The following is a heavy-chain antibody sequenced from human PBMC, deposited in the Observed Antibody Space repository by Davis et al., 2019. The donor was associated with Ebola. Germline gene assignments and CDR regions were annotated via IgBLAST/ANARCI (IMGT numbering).Heavy chain of an antibody. V-gene: IGHV3-49*04. Sequence: GESLKISCAASGFTFSSYAMSWVRQAPGKGLEWVGFIRSKAYGGTTEYAASVKGRFTISRDDSKSIAYLQMNSLKTEDTAVYYCTRGDYYDSSGWYYYYYGMDVWGQGTTVTVSS. CDR3: TRGDYYDSSGWYYYYYGMDV. J-gene: IGHJ6*02. CDR2: IRSKAYGGTT. D-gene: IGHD3-22*01. CDR1: GFTFSSYA.